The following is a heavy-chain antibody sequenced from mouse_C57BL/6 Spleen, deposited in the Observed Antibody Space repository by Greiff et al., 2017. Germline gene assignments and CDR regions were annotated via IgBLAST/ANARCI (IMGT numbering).Heavy chain of an antibody. J-gene: IGHJ1*03. Sequence: VHVKQSGAELVRPGSSVKMSCKTSGYTFTSYGINWVKQRPGQGLEWIGYIYIGNGYTEYNEKFKGKATLTSDTSSSTAYMQLSSLTSEDSAIYFCARGDGNYDWYFDVWGTGTTVTVSS. V-gene: IGHV1-58*01. CDR3: ARGDGNYDWYFDV. D-gene: IGHD2-1*01. CDR1: GYTFTSYG. CDR2: IYIGNGYT.